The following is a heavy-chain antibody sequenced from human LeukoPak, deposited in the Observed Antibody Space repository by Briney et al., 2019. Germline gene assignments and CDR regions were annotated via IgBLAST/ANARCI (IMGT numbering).Heavy chain of an antibody. Sequence: AASLKLSCTASGYTFTSYDINWVRQAPGPGREWMGWKNPNSGRTGFAQKFQGRLTMTMNTAISTAYMELSSLTPEDTAVYYCARGPVTTHGMDVWGQGTTVTVSS. J-gene: IGHJ6*02. V-gene: IGHV1-8*01. D-gene: IGHD4-11*01. CDR3: ARGPVTTHGMDV. CDR2: KNPNSGRT. CDR1: GYTFTSYD.